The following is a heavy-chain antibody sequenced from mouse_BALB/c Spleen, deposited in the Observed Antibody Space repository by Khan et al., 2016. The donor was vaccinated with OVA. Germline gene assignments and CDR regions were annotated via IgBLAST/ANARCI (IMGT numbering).Heavy chain of an antibody. V-gene: IGHV5-6-5*01. J-gene: IGHJ3*01. CDR3: ARDEWFAY. Sequence: EVELVESGGGLVKPGGSLKLSCAASGFTFSNYGVSWVRQTPDKRLEWVASISSGDTTYYPDSVKGRFTISRDNARNILYLQMSSLRSEDTAMYYCARDEWFAYWGQGTLVTVSA. CDR1: GFTFSNYG. CDR2: ISSGDTT.